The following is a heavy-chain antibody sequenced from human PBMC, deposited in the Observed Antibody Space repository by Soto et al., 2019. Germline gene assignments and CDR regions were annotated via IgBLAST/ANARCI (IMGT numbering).Heavy chain of an antibody. CDR2: IGGSGDGT. D-gene: IGHD3-10*01. CDR3: AKAREVTLVRVPSSY. Sequence: PGGSLRLSCAASGFTFDGYAMSWVRQAPGKGLQWVSPIGGSGDGTYYADSVKGRFTISRDNSKNTLYLQMNSLRAEDTAVYYCAKAREVTLVRVPSSYWGQGTLVTVS. V-gene: IGHV3-23*01. J-gene: IGHJ4*02. CDR1: GFTFDGYA.